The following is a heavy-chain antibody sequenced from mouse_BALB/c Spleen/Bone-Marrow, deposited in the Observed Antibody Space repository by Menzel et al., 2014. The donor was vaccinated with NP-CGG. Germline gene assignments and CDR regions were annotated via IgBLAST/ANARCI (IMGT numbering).Heavy chain of an antibody. J-gene: IGHJ2*01. Sequence: DVQLQESGGGLVQPGGSLKLSCAASGFDFSRYWMSWVRQAPGKGLEWIGEINPDSSTINYTPSLKDKFIISRDNAKNTLYLQMSKVGSEDTALYYCARQGYYGKGDYWGQGTTLTVSS. D-gene: IGHD2-1*01. CDR3: ARQGYYGKGDY. CDR1: GFDFSRYW. V-gene: IGHV4-1*02. CDR2: INPDSSTI.